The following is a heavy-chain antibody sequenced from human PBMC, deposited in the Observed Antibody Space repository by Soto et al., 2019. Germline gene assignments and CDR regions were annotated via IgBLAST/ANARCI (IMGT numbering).Heavy chain of an antibody. V-gene: IGHV3-33*01. CDR3: ARDKASFGELPREIDY. J-gene: IGHJ4*02. CDR1: GFTFSSYG. D-gene: IGHD3-10*01. Sequence: GGSLRLSCAASGFTFSSYGMHWVRQAPGKGQEWVAVIWYDGSNKYYADSVKGRFTISRDNSKNTLYLQMNSLRDEDTAVYYCARDKASFGELPREIDYWGQGTLVTGSS. CDR2: IWYDGSNK.